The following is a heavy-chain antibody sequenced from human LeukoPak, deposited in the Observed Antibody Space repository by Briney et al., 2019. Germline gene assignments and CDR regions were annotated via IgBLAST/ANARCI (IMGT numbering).Heavy chain of an antibody. CDR3: TTAVRPANSRGVPSRFDP. CDR2: IKTKSDGETT. J-gene: IGHJ5*02. V-gene: IGHV3-15*07. CDR1: GIAFSDAW. Sequence: PGGSLRLSCAASGIAFSDAWMHWVRQAPGKGLEWVGRIKTKSDGETTDYTAPVKGRFTISRDDSKSTVFLQMNSLKAEDTAVYYCTTAVRPANSRGVPSRFDPWGQGTLVTVSS. D-gene: IGHD1/OR15-1a*01.